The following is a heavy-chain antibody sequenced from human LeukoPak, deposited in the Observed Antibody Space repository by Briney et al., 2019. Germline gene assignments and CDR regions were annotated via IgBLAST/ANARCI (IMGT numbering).Heavy chain of an antibody. CDR2: ISGSGGST. J-gene: IGHJ4*02. D-gene: IGHD4-17*01. V-gene: IGHV3-23*01. Sequence: GGSLRLSRAASGFTFSSYAMSWVRQAPGKGLEWVSAISGSGGSTYYADSVKGRFTISRDNSKNTLYLQMNSLRAEDTAVYYCAKLVGDDYGAAFDYWGQGTLVTVSS. CDR1: GFTFSSYA. CDR3: AKLVGDDYGAAFDY.